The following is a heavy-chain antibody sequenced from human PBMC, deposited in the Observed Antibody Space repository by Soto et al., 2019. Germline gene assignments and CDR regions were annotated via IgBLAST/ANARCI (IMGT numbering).Heavy chain of an antibody. V-gene: IGHV4-30-4*08. J-gene: IGHJ6*02. Sequence: SETLSLTCAVYGGSFSGYYWSWIRQPPGKGLEWIGYIYYSGSTYYNPSLKSRVTISVDTSKNQFSLKLSSVTAADTAVYYCARDIRWVIGMDVWGQGTTVTVSS. D-gene: IGHD4-17*01. CDR1: GGSFSGYY. CDR3: ARDIRWVIGMDV. CDR2: IYYSGST.